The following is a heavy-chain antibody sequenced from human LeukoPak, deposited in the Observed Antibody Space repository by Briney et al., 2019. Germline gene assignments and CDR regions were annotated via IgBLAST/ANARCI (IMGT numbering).Heavy chain of an antibody. V-gene: IGHV1-69-2*01. Sequence: ASVKVSCKASGGTFSSYAISWVRQAPGKGLEWMGLVDPEDGETIYAEKFQGRVTITADTSTDTAYMELSSLRSEDTAVYYCATEPRDCGGDCYSGIDYWGQGTLVTVSS. CDR1: GGTFSSYA. J-gene: IGHJ4*02. CDR2: VDPEDGET. D-gene: IGHD2-21*01. CDR3: ATEPRDCGGDCYSGIDY.